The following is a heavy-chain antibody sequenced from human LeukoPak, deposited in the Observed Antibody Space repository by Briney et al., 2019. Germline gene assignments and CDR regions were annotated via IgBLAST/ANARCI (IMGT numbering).Heavy chain of an antibody. V-gene: IGHV1-2*02. CDR1: GYTFTGYY. Sequence: ASVKVSCRASGYTFTGYYMHWVRQAPGQGLEWMGWINPNSGGTNYAQKLQGRVTMTRDTSISTAYMDLSRLTSDDTAVYYCAREVAAGAWDYWGQGTLVTVSS. CDR3: AREVAAGAWDY. J-gene: IGHJ4*02. D-gene: IGHD6-13*01. CDR2: INPNSGGT.